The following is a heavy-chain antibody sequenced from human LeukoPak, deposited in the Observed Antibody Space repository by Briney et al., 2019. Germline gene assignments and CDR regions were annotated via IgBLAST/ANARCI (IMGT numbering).Heavy chain of an antibody. CDR2: IWYDGSNK. CDR3: ARRGGGSSEDPLAEYYYYYMDV. CDR1: GFTFSTYG. D-gene: IGHD6-6*01. V-gene: IGHV3-33*01. Sequence: GGSLRLSCAASGFTFSTYGMHWVRQAPGKGLEWVAVIWYDGSNKYYADSVKGRFTISRDNSRNTLFLQMNGLRADDTAVYYCARRGGGSSEDPLAEYYYYYMDVWGKGTTVTVSS. J-gene: IGHJ6*03.